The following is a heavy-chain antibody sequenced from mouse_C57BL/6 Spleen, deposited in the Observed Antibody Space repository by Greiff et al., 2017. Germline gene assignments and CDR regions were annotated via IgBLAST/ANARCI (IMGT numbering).Heavy chain of an antibody. D-gene: IGHD2-1*01. CDR1: GYTFTSYW. V-gene: IGHV1-52*01. J-gene: IGHJ1*03. CDR2: IDPSDSET. Sequence: VKLQQPGAELVRPGSSVKLSCKASGYTFTSYWMHWVKQRPIQGLEWIGNIDPSDSETHYNQKFKDKAILTVDKSSSTAYMQLSSLTSEDSAVYYCASYGNYGYFDVWGTGTTVTVSS. CDR3: ASYGNYGYFDV.